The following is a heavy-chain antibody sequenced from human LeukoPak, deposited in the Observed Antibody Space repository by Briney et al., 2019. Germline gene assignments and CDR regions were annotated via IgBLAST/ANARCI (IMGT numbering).Heavy chain of an antibody. V-gene: IGHV3-33*01. CDR2: ISSDGRT. CDR1: FTFNFFG. Sequence: GGSLRLSCAASFTFNFFGLHWVRQAPGKGLEWVAFISSDGRTDYLESVEGRFTISRDSSKNSLFLQMNSLRVEDTAVYYCARDGPHYDLDVWGQGTTVTVSS. J-gene: IGHJ6*02. D-gene: IGHD3-3*01. CDR3: ARDGPHYDLDV.